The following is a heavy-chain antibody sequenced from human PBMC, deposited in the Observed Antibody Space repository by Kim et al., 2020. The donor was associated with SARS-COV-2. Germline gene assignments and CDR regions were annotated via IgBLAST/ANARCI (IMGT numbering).Heavy chain of an antibody. CDR3: ASSGSYHYYYYGMDV. D-gene: IGHD1-26*01. CDR1: GFTFSSYG. CDR2: ISYDGSNK. J-gene: IGHJ6*02. V-gene: IGHV3-33*05. Sequence: GGSLRLSCAASGFTFSSYGMHWVRQAPGKGLEWVAVISYDGSNKYYADSVKGRFTISRDNSKNTLYLQMNSLRAEDTAVYYCASSGSYHYYYYGMDVWGQGTTVTVSS.